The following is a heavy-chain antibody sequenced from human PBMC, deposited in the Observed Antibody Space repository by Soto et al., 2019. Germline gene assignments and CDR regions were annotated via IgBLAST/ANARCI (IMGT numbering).Heavy chain of an antibody. D-gene: IGHD2-21*01. CDR2: ISSDGSSR. CDR3: ASRRGDGYFEY. Sequence: QVQLVESGGGVVQPGRSLRLSCAASGFTFSTYAMYWVRQAPGKGLEWLAFISSDGSSRYYADSVKGRFTISRDNSKNTLYLQMSSLRAEDTAVYYCASRRGDGYFEYCGQGTLVTVSS. CDR1: GFTFSTYA. V-gene: IGHV3-30*04. J-gene: IGHJ4*02.